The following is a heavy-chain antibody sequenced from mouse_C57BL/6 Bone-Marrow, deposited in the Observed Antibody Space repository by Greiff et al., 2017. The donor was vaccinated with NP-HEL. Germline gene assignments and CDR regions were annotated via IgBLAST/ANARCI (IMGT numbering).Heavy chain of an antibody. J-gene: IGHJ2*01. D-gene: IGHD1-1*01. CDR1: GISITTGNYR. CDR3: ARENSLYYYGSTYFDY. CDR2: IYYSGTI. V-gene: IGHV3-5*01. Sequence: EVQRVESGPGLVKPSQTVFLTCTVTGISITTGNYRWSWIRQFPGNKLEWIGYIYYSGTITYNPSLTSRTTITRDTPKNQFFLEMNSLTAEDTATYYCARENSLYYYGSTYFDYWGQGTTLTVSS.